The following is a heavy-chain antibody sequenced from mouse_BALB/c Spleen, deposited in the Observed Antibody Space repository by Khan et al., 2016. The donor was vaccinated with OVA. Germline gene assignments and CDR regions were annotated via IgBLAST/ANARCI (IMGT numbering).Heavy chain of an antibody. CDR2: ILPGSGST. Sequence: QVQLQQSGAELMQPGASVTISCKATGYTFSMYWIEWVKQRPGPGLEWIGDILPGSGSTNNNEKFKGKATFTADKSYKPAYMQLSSLTSEDSSLYYCARGGYNPSMDYWGQGTSVTVSS. CDR1: GYTFSMYW. CDR3: ARGGYNPSMDY. V-gene: IGHV1-9*01. J-gene: IGHJ4*01. D-gene: IGHD1-3*01.